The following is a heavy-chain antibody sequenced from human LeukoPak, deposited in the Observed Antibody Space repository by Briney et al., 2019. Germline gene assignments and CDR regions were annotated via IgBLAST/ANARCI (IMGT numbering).Heavy chain of an antibody. V-gene: IGHV4-59*08. CDR2: IYYSGST. D-gene: IGHD4-17*01. CDR1: GGSISSYY. J-gene: IGHJ2*01. CDR3: ARATVTTYPNWYFDL. Sequence: SETLSLTCTVSGGSISSYYWSWIRQPPGKGLEWIGYIYYSGSTNYNPSLKSRVTISVDTSKNQFSLKLSSVTAADTAVYYCARATVTTYPNWYFDLWGRGTLVTVSS.